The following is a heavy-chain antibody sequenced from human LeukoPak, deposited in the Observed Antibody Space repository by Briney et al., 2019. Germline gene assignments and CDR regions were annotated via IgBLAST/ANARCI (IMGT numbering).Heavy chain of an antibody. D-gene: IGHD1-26*01. J-gene: IGHJ3*02. CDR3: AGDREDAFDI. CDR1: GGSISSYY. CDR2: IYYSGST. V-gene: IGHV4-59*01. Sequence: PSETLSLTCTVSGGSISSYYWSWIRQPPGKGLEWIGYIYYSGSTNYNPSLKSRVTISVDTSKNQFSLKLSSVTAADTAVYYCAGDREDAFDIWGQGTMVTVSS.